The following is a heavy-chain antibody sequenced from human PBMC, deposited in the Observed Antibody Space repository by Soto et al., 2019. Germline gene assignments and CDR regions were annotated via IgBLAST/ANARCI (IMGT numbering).Heavy chain of an antibody. J-gene: IGHJ3*02. D-gene: IGHD6-13*01. CDR2: ISWNSGSI. V-gene: IGHV3-9*01. Sequence: EVQLVESGGGLVQPGRSLRLSCAASGFTFDDYAMHWVRQAPGKGLEWVSGISWNSGSIGYADSVKGRFTISRDNAKNSLYLQMNSLRAEDTALYYCAKDRSSSWYDAFDILGQGTMVTVSS. CDR3: AKDRSSSWYDAFDI. CDR1: GFTFDDYA.